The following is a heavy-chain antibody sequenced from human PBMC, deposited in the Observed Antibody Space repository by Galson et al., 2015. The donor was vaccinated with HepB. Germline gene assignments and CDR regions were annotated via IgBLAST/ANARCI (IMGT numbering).Heavy chain of an antibody. V-gene: IGHV1-8*01. CDR3: AGGLSSGWFINWFDP. CDR1: GYTFTSYD. J-gene: IGHJ5*02. Sequence: SVKVSCKASGYTFTSYDINWVRQATGQGLEWMGWMNPNSGNTGYAQKFQGRVTMTRNTSISTAYMELSSLRSEDTAVYYCAGGLSSGWFINWFDPWGQGTLVTVSS. CDR2: MNPNSGNT. D-gene: IGHD6-19*01.